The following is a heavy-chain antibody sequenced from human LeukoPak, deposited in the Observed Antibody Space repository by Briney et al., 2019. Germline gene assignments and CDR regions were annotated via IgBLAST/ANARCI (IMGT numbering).Heavy chain of an antibody. CDR2: MNPNSGNT. V-gene: IGHV1-8*01. D-gene: IGHD4-17*01. J-gene: IGHJ6*03. CDR3: ARDYGDYYYYYMDV. CDR1: GYTFTSYD. Sequence: ASVKVSCKASGYTFTSYDINWARQATGQGLEWMGWMNPNSGNTGYAQKFQGRVTMTRNTSISTAYMELSSLRSEDTAVYYCARDYGDYYYYYMDVWGKGTTVTVSS.